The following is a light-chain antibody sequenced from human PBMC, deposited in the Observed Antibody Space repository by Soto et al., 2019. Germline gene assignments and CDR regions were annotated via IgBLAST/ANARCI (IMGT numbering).Light chain of an antibody. CDR2: DVS. Sequence: QSAVTQPASVSGSPGQSITISCTGTSSDVGGYNYVSWYQQHPGKAPKLMIYDVSNRPSGVSNRFSGSKSGNTASLTISGLQAEDEADYYCTSYKSSSPYVFGTGTKVTVL. J-gene: IGLJ1*01. V-gene: IGLV2-14*01. CDR3: TSYKSSSPYV. CDR1: SSDVGGYNY.